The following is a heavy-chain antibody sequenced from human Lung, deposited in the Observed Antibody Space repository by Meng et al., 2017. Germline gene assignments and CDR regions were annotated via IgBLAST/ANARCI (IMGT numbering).Heavy chain of an antibody. D-gene: IGHD3-16*01. J-gene: IGHJ4*02. CDR3: ARRVHDGRHYHYFDY. Sequence: QLQLQESGPGLVKPSETLYLTCTISGGSISSSSNYWDWIRQPPGKRLEWIGSIYYSGATYYNPSLKSRVTMSVDTSKNQFSLRLSSVTAADTAVFYCARRVHDGRHYHYFDYWGQGALVTVSS. CDR1: GGSISSSSNY. CDR2: IYYSGAT. V-gene: IGHV4-39*01.